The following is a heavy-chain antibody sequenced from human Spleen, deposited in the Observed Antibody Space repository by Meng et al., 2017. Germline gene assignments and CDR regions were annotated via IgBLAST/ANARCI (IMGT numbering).Heavy chain of an antibody. Sequence: QVPLPESRPGLVNPSGTRSLTCGVSGCSISSRDWWSWVRQPPGKGLEWIGEISQGSGRTNYNPSLKSRVTISLDKSKNQFSLNVNSVTAADTAVYYCVRNEGYSFGAWGQGTLVTVSS. D-gene: IGHD2-21*01. CDR1: GCSISSRDW. CDR2: ISQGSGRT. CDR3: VRNEGYSFGA. J-gene: IGHJ5*02. V-gene: IGHV4-4*02.